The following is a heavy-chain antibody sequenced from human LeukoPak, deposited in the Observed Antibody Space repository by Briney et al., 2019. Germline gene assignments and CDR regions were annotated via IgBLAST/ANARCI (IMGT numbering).Heavy chain of an antibody. CDR1: GFTLSTYT. J-gene: IGHJ4*02. CDR2: ISSTGRYT. D-gene: IGHD6-19*01. Sequence: GGSLRLSCAASGFTLSTYTMNWVRQAPGKGPEWVSSISSTGRYTYYADSVKGRFTISRDNAKNPLYLQMNSLRAEDTAVYYCARDSGWYPVDYWGRGTLVTVSS. V-gene: IGHV3-21*01. CDR3: ARDSGWYPVDY.